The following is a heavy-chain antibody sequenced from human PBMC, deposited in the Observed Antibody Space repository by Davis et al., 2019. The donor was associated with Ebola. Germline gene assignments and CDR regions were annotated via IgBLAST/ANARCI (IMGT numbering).Heavy chain of an antibody. V-gene: IGHV3-11*01. D-gene: IGHD3-3*01. Sequence: GESLKISCAASGFTFSDYYMSWIRQAPGKGLEWVSYISSSGSTIYYADSVKGRFTISRDNAKNSLYLQMNSLRAEDTAVYYCARDTTTIFGVVILQGPFDYWGQGTLVTVSS. CDR2: ISSSGSTI. J-gene: IGHJ4*02. CDR3: ARDTTTIFGVVILQGPFDY. CDR1: GFTFSDYY.